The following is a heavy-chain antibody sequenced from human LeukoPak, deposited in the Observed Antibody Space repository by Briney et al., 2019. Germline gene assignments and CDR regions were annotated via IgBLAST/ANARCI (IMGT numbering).Heavy chain of an antibody. CDR1: GFTFSSYA. D-gene: IGHD3-10*01. V-gene: IGHV4-34*01. Sequence: GSLRLSCAASGFTFSSYAMSWVRQAPGKGLEWIGEITHSGGGNYNPSLKSRVTISVDSSQNRFSLKVLSVTAADTAVYYCARRAGAPDFDVWGLGTLVSVSS. J-gene: IGHJ4*02. CDR3: ARRAGAPDFDV. CDR2: ITHSGGG.